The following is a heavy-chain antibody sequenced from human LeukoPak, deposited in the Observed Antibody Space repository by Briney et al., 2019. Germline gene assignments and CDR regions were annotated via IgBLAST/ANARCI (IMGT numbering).Heavy chain of an antibody. Sequence: SETLSLTCAVYGGSFSGYYWSWIRQPPGKGLEWIGEINHSGSTNYNPSLKSRVTISVDTSKNQFSLKLSSVTAADTAVYYCARGGRNMIVVPNGAFDIWGQGTMVTVSS. V-gene: IGHV4-34*01. CDR3: ARGGRNMIVVPNGAFDI. D-gene: IGHD3-22*01. CDR1: GGSFSGYY. J-gene: IGHJ3*02. CDR2: INHSGST.